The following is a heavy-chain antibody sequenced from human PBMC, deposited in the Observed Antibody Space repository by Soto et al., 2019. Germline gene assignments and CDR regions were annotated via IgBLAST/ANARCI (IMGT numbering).Heavy chain of an antibody. CDR2: IDWDDDK. D-gene: IGHD3-22*01. Sequence: SGPTLVNPTQTLTLTCTFSGFSLSTSGMCVSRIRQPPGKALEWLALIDWDDDKYYSTSLKTRLTISKDTSKNQVVLTMTNMDPVDTATYYCARIVTYYYDSSVPTSPSYYYYGMDVWGQGTTVTVSS. V-gene: IGHV2-70*01. J-gene: IGHJ6*02. CDR3: ARIVTYYYDSSVPTSPSYYYYGMDV. CDR1: GFSLSTSGMC.